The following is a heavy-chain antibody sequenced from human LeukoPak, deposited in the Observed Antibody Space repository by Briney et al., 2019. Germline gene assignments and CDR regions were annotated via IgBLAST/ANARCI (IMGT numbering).Heavy chain of an antibody. CDR1: GFSLSISGVG. D-gene: IGHD6-13*01. Sequence: SGPTLVKPTQTLTLTCTFSGFSLSISGVGVGWIRQPPGKALEWLALIYWDDDKRYSPSLKSRLTITKDTSKNQVVLTMTNMDPVDTATYYCAHTMGIAAAGTWYNWFDPWGQGTLVTVSS. J-gene: IGHJ5*02. CDR3: AHTMGIAAAGTWYNWFDP. V-gene: IGHV2-5*02. CDR2: IYWDDDK.